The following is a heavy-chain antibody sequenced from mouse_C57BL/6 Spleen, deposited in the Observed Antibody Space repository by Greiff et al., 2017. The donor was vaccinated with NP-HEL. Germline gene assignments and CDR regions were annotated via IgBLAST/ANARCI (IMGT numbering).Heavy chain of an antibody. CDR3: TTSYYGSSSHWYCDV. V-gene: IGHV14-4*01. Sequence: EVQLQQSGAELVRPGASVKLSCTASGFNIKDDYMHWVKQRPEQGLEWIGWIDPENGDTEYASKFQGKATITADTSSNTAYLQLSSLTSEDTAVYYCTTSYYGSSSHWYCDVWGTGTTVTVSS. CDR2: IDPENGDT. J-gene: IGHJ1*03. CDR1: GFNIKDDY. D-gene: IGHD1-1*01.